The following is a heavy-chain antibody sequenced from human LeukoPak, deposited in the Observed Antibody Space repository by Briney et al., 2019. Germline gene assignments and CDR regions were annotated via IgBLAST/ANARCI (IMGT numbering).Heavy chain of an antibody. CDR2: INPSGGST. CDR1: GCTFTSYY. D-gene: IGHD6-19*01. CDR3: ARDKNVGQWLVNFDY. V-gene: IGHV1-46*01. Sequence: ASVKVSCKASGCTFTSYYMHWVRQAPGQGLEWMGIINPSGGSTSYAQKFQGRVTMTRDTSTSTVYMELSSLRSEDTAVYYCARDKNVGQWLVNFDYWGQGTLVTVSS. J-gene: IGHJ4*02.